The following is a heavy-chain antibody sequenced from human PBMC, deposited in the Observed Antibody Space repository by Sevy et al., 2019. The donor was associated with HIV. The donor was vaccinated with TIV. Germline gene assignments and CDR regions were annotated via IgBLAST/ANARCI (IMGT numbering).Heavy chain of an antibody. Sequence: SDTLSLTCTVSGGSISGYYRSWIRQPPGKGLEWIGYHYYSGSTNYNPSLKSRVTISVDTSKNQFSLKLISVTAADTAVYYCARGSPDHYFGVDVWGQGTTVTVSS. CDR1: GGSISGYY. CDR2: HYYSGST. CDR3: ARGSPDHYFGVDV. J-gene: IGHJ6*02. V-gene: IGHV4-59*01.